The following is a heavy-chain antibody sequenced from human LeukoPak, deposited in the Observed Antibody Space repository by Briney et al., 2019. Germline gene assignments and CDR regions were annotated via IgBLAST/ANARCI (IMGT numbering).Heavy chain of an antibody. J-gene: IGHJ6*02. CDR3: ARGPGPTGWLQLRDYYYGMDV. D-gene: IGHD5-12*01. CDR2: MNPNSGNT. Sequence: WASVKVSCKASGYTFTSYDINWVRQATGQGLEWMGWMNPNSGNTGYAQKFQGRVTMTRNTSISTAYMELSSLRSEDTAVYYCARGPGPTGWLQLRDYYYGMDVWGQGTTVTVSS. CDR1: GYTFTSYD. V-gene: IGHV1-8*01.